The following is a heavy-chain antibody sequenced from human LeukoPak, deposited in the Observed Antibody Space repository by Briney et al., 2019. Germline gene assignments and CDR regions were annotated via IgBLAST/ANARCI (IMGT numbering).Heavy chain of an antibody. Sequence: PSETLSLTCTVSGGSISSSSYHWGWIRQPPGKGLEWIGSIYYSGSTYYNPSLKSRVTISVDTSKNQFSLKLSSVTAADTAVYYCARDGRPTFDYWGQGTLVTVSS. D-gene: IGHD1-1*01. V-gene: IGHV4-39*07. CDR2: IYYSGST. CDR3: ARDGRPTFDY. J-gene: IGHJ4*02. CDR1: GGSISSSSYH.